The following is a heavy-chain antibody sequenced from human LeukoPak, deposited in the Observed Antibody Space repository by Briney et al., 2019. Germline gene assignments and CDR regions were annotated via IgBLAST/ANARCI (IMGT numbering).Heavy chain of an antibody. CDR2: INTKSGAT. D-gene: IGHD6-19*01. V-gene: IGHV1-2*02. Sequence: HWVRQAPGQGLEWLGWINTKSGATNYAQNFQGRVTMTRDTSMSTTYMELKRLRSDDTAVYYCARDLGISGWYAPPLGYFDYWGQGTLLTVSS. CDR3: ARDLGISGWYAPPLGYFDY. J-gene: IGHJ4*02.